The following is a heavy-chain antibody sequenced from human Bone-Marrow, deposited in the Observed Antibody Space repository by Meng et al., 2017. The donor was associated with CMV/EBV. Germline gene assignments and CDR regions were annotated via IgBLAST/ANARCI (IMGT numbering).Heavy chain of an antibody. CDR3: ARDLLYDFWSGYYSPNWYFDL. Sequence: ESLKISCTVSGYSISSGYYWGWIRQPPGKGLEWIGSIYHSGSTYYNPSLKSRVTISVDTSKNQFSLKLSSVTAADTAVYYCARDLLYDFWSGYYSPNWYFDLWGRGTLVTVSS. CDR2: IYHSGST. CDR1: GYSISSGYY. V-gene: IGHV4-38-2*02. J-gene: IGHJ2*01. D-gene: IGHD3-3*01.